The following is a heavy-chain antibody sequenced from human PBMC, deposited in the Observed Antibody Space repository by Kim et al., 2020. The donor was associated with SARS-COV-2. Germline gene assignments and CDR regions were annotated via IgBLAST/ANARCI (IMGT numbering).Heavy chain of an antibody. CDR3: ARDASWLVAGKGWDY. J-gene: IGHJ4*02. D-gene: IGHD6-19*01. CDR1: GFTFSSYS. CDR2: ISSSSSTI. Sequence: GGSLRLSCAASGFTFSSYSMNWVRQAPGKGLEWVSYISSSSSTIYYADSVKGRFTISRDNAKNSLYLQMNSLRDEDTAVYYCARDASWLVAGKGWDYWGQGTLVTVSS. V-gene: IGHV3-48*02.